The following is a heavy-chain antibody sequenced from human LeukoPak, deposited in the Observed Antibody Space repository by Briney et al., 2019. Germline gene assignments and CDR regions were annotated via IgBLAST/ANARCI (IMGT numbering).Heavy chain of an antibody. D-gene: IGHD4-17*01. CDR2: IYYSGST. CDR3: ARGRVPYGGAFDI. Sequence: SETLSLTCTVSGGSISSYYWSWVRQPPGKGLEWIGYIYYSGSTYYNPSLKSRVTISVDTSKNQFSLKLSSVTAADTAVYYCARGRVPYGGAFDIWXXXTXXXXSS. CDR1: GGSISSYY. J-gene: IGHJ3*02. V-gene: IGHV4-59*06.